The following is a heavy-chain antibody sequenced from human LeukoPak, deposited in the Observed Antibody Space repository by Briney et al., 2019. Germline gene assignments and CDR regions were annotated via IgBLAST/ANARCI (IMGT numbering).Heavy chain of an antibody. J-gene: IGHJ5*02. CDR3: AKGSGVLNWFDP. Sequence: GGSLRPSCAPSGFPFSSYAMSWVGQPPGKGLEGVSPISGSGGRTYSAAPVKGRFPISRDNSKNPLYLQMKGLRAEAKSLIYCAKGSGVLNWFDPWGQGTLVTVS. V-gene: IGHV3-23*01. CDR2: ISGSGGRT. CDR1: GFPFSSYA.